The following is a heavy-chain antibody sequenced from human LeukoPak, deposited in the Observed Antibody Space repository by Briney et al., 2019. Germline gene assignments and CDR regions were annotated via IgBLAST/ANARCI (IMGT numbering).Heavy chain of an antibody. CDR2: ISYDGSNK. CDR3: AKDVSSSWYNPGY. CDR1: GFTFSSYG. Sequence: GGSLRLSCAASGFTFSSYGMHWVRQAPGKGLEWVAVISYDGSNKYYADSVKGRFTISRDNSKNTLYLQMNSLRAEDTAVYYSAKDVSSSWYNPGYWGQGTLVTVSA. V-gene: IGHV3-30*18. J-gene: IGHJ4*02. D-gene: IGHD6-13*01.